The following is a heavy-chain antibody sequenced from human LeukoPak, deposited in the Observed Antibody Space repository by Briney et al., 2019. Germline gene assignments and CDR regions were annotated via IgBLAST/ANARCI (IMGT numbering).Heavy chain of an antibody. V-gene: IGHV3-23*01. D-gene: IGHD3-16*01. J-gene: IGHJ6*02. Sequence: PGGSLRLSCAASGFTFSNYALSWVRQAPGKGLEWVAAIRSSGDSTYYADSVKGRFTISRDNSKNTVYLEMNSLRGEDTAAYHCAKDIMISGYYGMDVWGQGTTVIVSS. CDR2: IRSSGDST. CDR1: GFTFSNYA. CDR3: AKDIMISGYYGMDV.